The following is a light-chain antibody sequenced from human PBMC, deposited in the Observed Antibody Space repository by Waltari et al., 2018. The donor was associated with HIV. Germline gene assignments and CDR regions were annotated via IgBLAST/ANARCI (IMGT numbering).Light chain of an antibody. J-gene: IGLJ1*01. V-gene: IGLV2-14*01. CDR3: CSYTSTTAFDV. CDR1: SSDIGGYNY. Sequence: QSALTQPASVSGSPGQSVTISCTGTSSDIGGYNYVPWYQQHPGKAPKLIISEVSNRPSGVSDRFSGSKSGNTASLTISGLQAEDEADYYCCSYTSTTAFDVFVTGTRVSVL. CDR2: EVS.